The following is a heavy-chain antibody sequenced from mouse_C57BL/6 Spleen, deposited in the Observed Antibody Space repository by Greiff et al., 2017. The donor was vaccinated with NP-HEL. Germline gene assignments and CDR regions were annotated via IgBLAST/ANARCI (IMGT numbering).Heavy chain of an antibody. Sequence: ESGPGLVKPSQSLSLTCSVTGYSITSGYYWNWIRQFPGNKLEWMGYISYDGSNNYNPSLKNRISITRDTSKNQFFLKLNSVTTEDTATYYCASSNYGAMDYWGQGTSVTVSS. CDR3: ASSNYGAMDY. CDR2: ISYDGSN. D-gene: IGHD2-5*01. J-gene: IGHJ4*01. V-gene: IGHV3-6*01. CDR1: GYSITSGYY.